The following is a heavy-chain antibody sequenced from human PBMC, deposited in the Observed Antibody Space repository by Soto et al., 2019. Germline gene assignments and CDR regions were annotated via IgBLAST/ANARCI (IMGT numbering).Heavy chain of an antibody. Sequence: ASVKVSCKASGYTFTTLAMHWVRQAPGQSLEWMGWINGGTGQTKHSQRFQGRVIITRDTSASTAYMELSSLRSEDTAVYYCARGKGMEENYYYYGLDIWGQGTTVTVSS. CDR1: GYTFTTLA. D-gene: IGHD1-1*01. J-gene: IGHJ6*02. CDR3: ARGKGMEENYYYYGLDI. V-gene: IGHV1-3*01. CDR2: INGGTGQT.